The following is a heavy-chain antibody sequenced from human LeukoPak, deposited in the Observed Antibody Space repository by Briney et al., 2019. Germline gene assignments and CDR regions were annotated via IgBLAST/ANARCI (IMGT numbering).Heavy chain of an antibody. D-gene: IGHD2-21*02. CDR3: AKRLGDPRAFDY. Sequence: GGALRLSCAASGFTFSNYAMSWVRQAPGKGLEWVSGISGTSGTINYAAPVKGRFTISRDNSKNTLYLQMNSLRVDDMAVYYCAKRLGDPRAFDYWGQGTLVTVSS. CDR2: ISGTSGTI. CDR1: GFTFSNYA. J-gene: IGHJ4*02. V-gene: IGHV3-23*01.